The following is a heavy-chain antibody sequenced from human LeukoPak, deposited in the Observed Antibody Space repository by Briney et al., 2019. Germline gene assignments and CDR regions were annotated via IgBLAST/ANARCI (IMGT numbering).Heavy chain of an antibody. CDR1: GFTFSNYA. Sequence: GGSLRLSCAAPGFTFSNYAMHWVRQAPGKGLEWVAVISYDGSNKYYADSVKGRFTISRDNSKNTLYLQMNSLRAEDTAVYYCARDSGGYSYGGFDYWGQGTLVTVSS. D-gene: IGHD5-18*01. CDR3: ARDSGGYSYGGFDY. J-gene: IGHJ4*02. CDR2: ISYDGSNK. V-gene: IGHV3-30*04.